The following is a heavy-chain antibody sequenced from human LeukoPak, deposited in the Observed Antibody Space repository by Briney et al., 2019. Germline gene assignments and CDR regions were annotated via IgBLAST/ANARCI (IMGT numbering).Heavy chain of an antibody. CDR1: GGSFSGYY. J-gene: IGHJ5*02. CDR2: INHSGST. V-gene: IGHV4-34*01. D-gene: IGHD6-6*01. CDR3: ARGKLYSSYNWFDP. Sequence: SETLSLTCAVYGGSFSGYYWSWIRQPPGKGLEWIGEINHSGSTNYNPSLKSRVTISVDTSKNQFSLKLSSVTAADTAVYYCARGKLYSSYNWFDPWGQGTLVTVSP.